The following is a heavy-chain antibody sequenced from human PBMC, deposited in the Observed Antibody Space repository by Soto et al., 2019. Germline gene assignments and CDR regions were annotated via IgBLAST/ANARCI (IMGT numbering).Heavy chain of an antibody. CDR1: GDSITNYY. J-gene: IGHJ5*02. CDR3: ARKFSSLYSGFGP. Sequence: PSETLSLTCSVSGDSITNYYWNWIRQPPGKGLEWIGSILYSGSTNYNPSLKSRVTISIDTSKNQIALKLTSVTAADTAVYYCARKFSSLYSGFGPWGQGVMVTVSS. CDR2: ILYSGST. D-gene: IGHD2-15*01. V-gene: IGHV4-59*01.